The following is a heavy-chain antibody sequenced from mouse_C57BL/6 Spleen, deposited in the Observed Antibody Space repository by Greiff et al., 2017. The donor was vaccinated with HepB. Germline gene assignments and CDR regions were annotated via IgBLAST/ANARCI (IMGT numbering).Heavy chain of an antibody. Sequence: EVQLQQSGPELVKPGASVKMSCKASGYTFTDYNMHWVKQSHGKSLEWIGYINPNNGGTSYNQKFKGKATLTVNKSSSTAYMGLRSLTSEDSAVYYCARKGITTVGAMDYWGQGTSVTVSS. CDR1: GYTFTDYN. CDR2: INPNNGGT. D-gene: IGHD1-1*01. CDR3: ARKGITTVGAMDY. V-gene: IGHV1-22*01. J-gene: IGHJ4*01.